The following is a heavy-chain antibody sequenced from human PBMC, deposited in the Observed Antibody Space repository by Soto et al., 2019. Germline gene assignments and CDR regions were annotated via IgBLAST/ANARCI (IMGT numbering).Heavy chain of an antibody. CDR1: GGSISSYY. V-gene: IGHV4-59*01. D-gene: IGHD6-19*01. CDR3: ARAVFPNWFDP. CDR2: IYYSGST. Sequence: PSETLSLTCPVSGGSISSYYWSWIRQPPGKGLEWIGYIYYSGSTNYNPSLKSRVTISVDTSKNQFSLKLSSVTAADTAVYYCARAVFPNWFDPWGQGTLVTVSS. J-gene: IGHJ5*02.